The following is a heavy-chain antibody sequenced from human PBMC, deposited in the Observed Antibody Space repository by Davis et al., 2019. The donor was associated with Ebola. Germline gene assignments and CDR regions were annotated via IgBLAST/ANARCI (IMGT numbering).Heavy chain of an antibody. Sequence: ETLSLTCTVSGGSISSSSYYWGWIRQAPGKGLEWVSYISSGGSTYYADSVKGRFTISRDNAKNTLYLQMNSLRADDTAVYYCAPHYIWGQGTLVTVSS. CDR2: ISSGGST. CDR3: APHYI. J-gene: IGHJ4*02. V-gene: IGHV3-53*01. D-gene: IGHD4-11*01. CDR1: GGSISSSSYY.